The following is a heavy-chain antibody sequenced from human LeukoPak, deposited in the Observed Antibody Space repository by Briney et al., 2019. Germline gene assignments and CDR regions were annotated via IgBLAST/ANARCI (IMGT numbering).Heavy chain of an antibody. CDR3: ARYSSSWYYFDY. J-gene: IGHJ4*02. D-gene: IGHD6-13*01. Sequence: SETLSLTCTVSGGSIGTYYWSWIRQPPGKGLEWIGYIYYSGSTDYNPSLKSRVTISIDTSKKQFSLKLSSVTAADTAVYYCARYSSSWYYFDYWGQGTLVTVSS. V-gene: IGHV4-59*01. CDR2: IYYSGST. CDR1: GGSIGTYY.